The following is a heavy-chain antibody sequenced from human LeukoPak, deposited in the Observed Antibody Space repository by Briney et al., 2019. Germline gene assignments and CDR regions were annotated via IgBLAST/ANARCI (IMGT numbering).Heavy chain of an antibody. CDR1: GGSLNDYY. V-gene: IGHV4-59*08. CDR2: IFHSGST. J-gene: IGHJ4*02. CDR3: ARRADDISGYYPY. D-gene: IGHD3-22*01. Sequence: SETLSLTCTVSGGSLNDYYWSWLRQPPGKGLEWIGYIFHSGSTDYNPSLKSRVTISVDTSKNQFSLKLSSVTAADTAVYYCARRADDISGYYPYWGQGTLVTVSS.